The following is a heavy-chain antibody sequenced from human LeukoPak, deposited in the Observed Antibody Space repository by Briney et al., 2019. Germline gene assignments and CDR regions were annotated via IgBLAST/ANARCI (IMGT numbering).Heavy chain of an antibody. D-gene: IGHD3-22*01. CDR3: AKGQTPMIADDAFDI. Sequence: PGRSLRLSCAASGFTFDDYAMHWVRQAPGKGLEWVSGISSNSENIVYADSVRGRFTISRDDAQNSLFLQMNSLRAEDMALYYCAKGQTPMIADDAFDIWGQGTMVTVSS. CDR1: GFTFDDYA. V-gene: IGHV3-9*03. CDR2: ISSNSENI. J-gene: IGHJ3*02.